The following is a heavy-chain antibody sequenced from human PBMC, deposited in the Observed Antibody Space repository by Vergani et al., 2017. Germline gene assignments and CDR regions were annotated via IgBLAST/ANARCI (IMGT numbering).Heavy chain of an antibody. CDR2: INHSGST. J-gene: IGHJ5*02. CDR3: ARFYGGNSFNRFDP. D-gene: IGHD4-23*01. V-gene: IGHV4-34*01. Sequence: QVQLQQWGAGLLKPSETLSLTCAVYGGSFSGYYWSWIPQPPGKGLEWIGEINHSGSTNYNSSLKSRVTISVDTSKNQFSLKLSSVTDADTAVYYCARFYGGNSFNRFDPWGQGTLVTVSS. CDR1: GGSFSGYY.